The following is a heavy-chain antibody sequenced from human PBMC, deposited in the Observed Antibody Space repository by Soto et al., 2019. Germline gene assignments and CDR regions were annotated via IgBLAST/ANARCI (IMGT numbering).Heavy chain of an antibody. Sequence: GTLSLTCTVSGGSISPFYWSWVRQPPGKGLEWIGYLYYSGNTNYNPSLKSRVTISVDASKNQVSLRLTSVTAADTAVYYCARVGGVAARTFDYWGQGTVVTVSS. D-gene: IGHD2-15*01. V-gene: IGHV4-59*01. CDR1: GGSISPFY. J-gene: IGHJ4*02. CDR3: ARVGGVAARTFDY. CDR2: LYYSGNT.